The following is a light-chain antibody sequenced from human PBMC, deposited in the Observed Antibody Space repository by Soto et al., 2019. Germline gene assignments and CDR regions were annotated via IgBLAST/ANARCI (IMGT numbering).Light chain of an antibody. CDR3: QQLNSYPL. CDR2: AAS. J-gene: IGKJ4*01. CDR1: QGISSY. V-gene: IGKV1-9*01. Sequence: DIQLTQSPSFRSASVGERVTIPCRAIQGISSYLAWYQQKPGKAPKLLIYAASTLQSGVPSRFSGSGSGTEFTLTISSLQPEDFATYYCQQLNSYPLFGGGTKVEIK.